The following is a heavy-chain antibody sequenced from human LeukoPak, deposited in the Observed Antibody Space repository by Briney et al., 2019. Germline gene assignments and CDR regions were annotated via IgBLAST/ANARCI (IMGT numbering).Heavy chain of an antibody. Sequence: ASVKVSCKASGYTFTSYDINWVRQATGQGLEWMGWMNPNSGNTGYAQKFQGRVTMTRNTSISTAYMELSSLRPEDTAVYYCARVRLLYYYDSSGYYGYWGQGTLVTVSS. CDR3: ARVRLLYYYDSSGYYGY. CDR2: MNPNSGNT. D-gene: IGHD3-22*01. CDR1: GYTFTSYD. V-gene: IGHV1-8*01. J-gene: IGHJ4*02.